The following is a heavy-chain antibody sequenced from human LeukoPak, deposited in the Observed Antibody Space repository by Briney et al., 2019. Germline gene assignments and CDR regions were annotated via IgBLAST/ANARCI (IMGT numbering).Heavy chain of an antibody. Sequence: PGGSLRLSCAASGFTFSSYNMNWVRQAPGKGLEWVSSISSSSSYIYYADSVKGRFTISRDNAKNSLYLQMNGLRAEYTAVYYCANDLGWIQLNLGRGQGTLVTVSS. CDR1: GFTFSSYN. J-gene: IGHJ4*02. CDR2: ISSSSSYI. D-gene: IGHD5-18*01. V-gene: IGHV3-21*04. CDR3: ANDLGWIQLNLG.